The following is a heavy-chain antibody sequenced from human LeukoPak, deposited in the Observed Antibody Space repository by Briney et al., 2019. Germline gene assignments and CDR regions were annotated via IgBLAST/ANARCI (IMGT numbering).Heavy chain of an antibody. D-gene: IGHD4-17*01. CDR1: GFTFSDAW. Sequence: GGSLRLSCAASGFTFSDAWMSWVRQAPGKGLEWVGRIRDKTDGGTTDYAAPVKGRFTISRDDSKNTLYLQLNSLKTEDTAVYYCTTATAPRYWGQGTLVTVSS. V-gene: IGHV3-15*01. CDR3: TTATAPRY. CDR2: IRDKTDGGTT. J-gene: IGHJ4*02.